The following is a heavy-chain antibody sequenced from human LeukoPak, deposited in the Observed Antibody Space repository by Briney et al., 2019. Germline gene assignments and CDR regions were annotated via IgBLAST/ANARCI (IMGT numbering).Heavy chain of an antibody. CDR2: ISWNSGSI. Sequence: GGSLRLSCAASGFTFDDYAMHWARQAPGKGLEWVSGISWNSGSIGYADSVKGRFTISRDNAKNSLYLQMNSLRAEDTALYYCAKDERIFGVVTLFDYWGQGTLVTVSS. CDR3: AKDERIFGVVTLFDY. V-gene: IGHV3-9*01. D-gene: IGHD3-3*01. J-gene: IGHJ4*02. CDR1: GFTFDDYA.